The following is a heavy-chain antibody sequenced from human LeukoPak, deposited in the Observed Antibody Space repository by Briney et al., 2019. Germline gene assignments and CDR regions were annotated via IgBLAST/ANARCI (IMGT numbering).Heavy chain of an antibody. CDR3: ARIRCGRGQARCYNH. Sequence: SETLSLTCAVSGVSVSDYYWSWIRQSPEKGLEWIGEVSPGGYTTYNPSLRSRVIISEDTSENQLSLNVTSVSAADTALYYCARIRCGRGQARCYNHWAQGSLVTVSS. D-gene: IGHD2-21*01. J-gene: IGHJ5*02. V-gene: IGHV4-34*01. CDR1: GVSVSDYY. CDR2: VSPGGYT.